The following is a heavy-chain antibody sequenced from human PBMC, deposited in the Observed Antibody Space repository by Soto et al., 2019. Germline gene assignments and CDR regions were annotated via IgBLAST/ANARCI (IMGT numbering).Heavy chain of an antibody. Sequence: GGSLRLSCAASGFTFSSYAMHWVRQAPGKGLEWVAVISYGRSNKYYADSVKGRFTISRDNAKNSLYLQMNSLRAEDTAVYYCAREEYYDILTGPSGIFYWGQGTLVTVSS. CDR1: GFTFSSYA. D-gene: IGHD3-9*01. V-gene: IGHV3-30-3*01. CDR2: ISYGRSNK. J-gene: IGHJ4*02. CDR3: AREEYYDILTGPSGIFY.